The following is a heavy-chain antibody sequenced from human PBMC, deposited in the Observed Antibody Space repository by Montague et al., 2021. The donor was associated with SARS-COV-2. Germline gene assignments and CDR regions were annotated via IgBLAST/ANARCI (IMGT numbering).Heavy chain of an antibody. CDR3: SRGGGMIRGVVDF. CDR2: ISRGGDRT. CDR1: GFTFDDYG. D-gene: IGHD3-10*01. J-gene: IGHJ4*02. Sequence: SLRLSGAVSGFTFDDYGMSWVRQAPGKGLEWVSGISRGGDRTAYGDSVKGRFTISRDNAKNSLYLQMNSLRVEDTAFYHCSRGGGMIRGVVDFWGQGILVSVSS. V-gene: IGHV3-20*01.